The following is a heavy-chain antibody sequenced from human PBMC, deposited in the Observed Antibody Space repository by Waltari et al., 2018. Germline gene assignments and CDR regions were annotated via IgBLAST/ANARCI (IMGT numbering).Heavy chain of an antibody. CDR2: VRSKANGFAI. D-gene: IGHD3-3*01. V-gene: IGHV3-73*02. J-gene: IGHJ6*03. CDR3: TSLEEVFLYYMSV. Sequence: EVQLVESGGGLVQPGGSLKLSCAASGFTISGSAVHWVRQASGKGLEWVGRVRSKANGFAIADAASVEGRFIISRDDSKNTAYLQMNSLKAEDTAVYYCTSLEEVFLYYMSVWGKGTTVTISS. CDR1: GFTISGSA.